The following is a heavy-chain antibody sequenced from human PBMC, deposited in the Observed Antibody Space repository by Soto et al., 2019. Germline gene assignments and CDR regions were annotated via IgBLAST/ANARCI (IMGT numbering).Heavy chain of an antibody. J-gene: IGHJ6*02. CDR3: ARSQGSSTSLEIYYYYYYGMDV. V-gene: IGHV1-69*01. Sequence: QVQLVQSGAEVKKPGSSVKVSCKASGGTFGSYAISWVRQAPGQGLEWMGGIIPIPGTANYAQKFQGRVTIVADESTSTAYMEPSSLRSEDTAVYYCARSQGSSTSLEIYYYYYYGMDVWGQWTTVTVSS. CDR2: IIPIPGTA. D-gene: IGHD2-2*01. CDR1: GGTFGSYA.